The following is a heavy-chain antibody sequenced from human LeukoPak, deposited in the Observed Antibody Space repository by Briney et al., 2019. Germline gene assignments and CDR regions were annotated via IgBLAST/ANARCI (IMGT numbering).Heavy chain of an antibody. CDR1: GFTFNNYR. J-gene: IGHJ4*02. D-gene: IGHD6-19*01. CDR2: IKQDGSEK. CDR3: ARSSGWGFDY. Sequence: PGGSLRLSCSASGFTFNNYRMSWVRQAPGKGLEWVAGIKQDGSEKYYVDSVKGRFTISRDNAESSLYLQMSSLRAEDTAVYYCARSSGWGFDYWGQGTLVTVSS. V-gene: IGHV3-7*04.